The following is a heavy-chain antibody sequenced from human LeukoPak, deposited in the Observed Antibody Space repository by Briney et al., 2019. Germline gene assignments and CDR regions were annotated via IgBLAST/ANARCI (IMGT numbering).Heavy chain of an antibody. V-gene: IGHV4-61*02. CDR2: IYTSGST. CDR3: ARDVQSSGGYNWFDP. Sequence: SETLSLTCTVSGGSISSGSYYWSWIRQPAGKGLEWIGRIYTSGSTNYNPSLKSRVTMSIDTSKSQISLRLISVTAADTAVYYCARDVQSSGGYNWFDPWGQGTQVIVSS. D-gene: IGHD2-15*01. J-gene: IGHJ5*02. CDR1: GGSISSGSYY.